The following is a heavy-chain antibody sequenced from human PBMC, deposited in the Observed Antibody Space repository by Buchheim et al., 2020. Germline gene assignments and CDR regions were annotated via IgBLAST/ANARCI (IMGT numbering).Heavy chain of an antibody. V-gene: IGHV3-23*04. CDR1: GFTFSSYA. D-gene: IGHD1-26*01. Sequence: EVQLVESGGDLVQPGGSLRLSCAASGFTFSSYAMSWVRQTPGKGLEWVSAIRNSGDTTYYADSVKGRFPISRDNSKNTLYLQMNSLRAEDTALYYCAKWRVPGRTTGTYFNYFDYWGQGTL. CDR2: IRNSGDTT. CDR3: AKWRVPGRTTGTYFNYFDY. J-gene: IGHJ4*02.